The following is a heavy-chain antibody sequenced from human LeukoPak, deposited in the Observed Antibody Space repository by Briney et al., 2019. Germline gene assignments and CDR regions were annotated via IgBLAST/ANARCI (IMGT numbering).Heavy chain of an antibody. V-gene: IGHV4-59*01. J-gene: IGHJ4*02. Sequence: PSETLSLTCTVSGGSISSYYWSWIRQPPGKGLEWIGYIYYSGSTNYNPSLKSRVTISVDTSKNQFSLKLSSVTAADTAVYYCARENVIQRGNFGYWGQGTLVTVSS. CDR2: IYYSGST. CDR3: ARENVIQRGNFGY. D-gene: IGHD5-18*01. CDR1: GGSISSYY.